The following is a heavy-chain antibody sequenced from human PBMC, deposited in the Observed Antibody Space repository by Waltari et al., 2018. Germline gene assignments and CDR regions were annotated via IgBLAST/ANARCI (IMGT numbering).Heavy chain of an antibody. CDR1: GFTVNSNY. CDR3: ARDRPFDL. CDR2: LYSGGST. J-gene: IGHJ2*01. V-gene: IGHV3-53*02. Sequence: EVQMVETGGGLIQPGGSLRLSCAVSGFTVNSNYMSWVRQAPGKGLEWVSVLYSGGSTFYADSVKGRFSISREISKNTLYLQMNSLRAEDTAVYFCARDRPFDLWGRGTLVTVSS.